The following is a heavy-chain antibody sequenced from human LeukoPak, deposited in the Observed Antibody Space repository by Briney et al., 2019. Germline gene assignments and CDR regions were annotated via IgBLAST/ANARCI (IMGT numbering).Heavy chain of an antibody. D-gene: IGHD2-21*02. CDR3: ARDRSVVVTANYIPWYFDL. J-gene: IGHJ2*01. Sequence: PSETLSLTCTVSGGSITSHFWSWIRQSPGKGLEWIGNIYYNGSPNYNPSLKSRVTISVDTSKKQFSPKLSSVTAADTAVYYCARDRSVVVTANYIPWYFDLWGRGTLVTVSS. CDR1: GGSITSHF. V-gene: IGHV4-59*11. CDR2: IYYNGSP.